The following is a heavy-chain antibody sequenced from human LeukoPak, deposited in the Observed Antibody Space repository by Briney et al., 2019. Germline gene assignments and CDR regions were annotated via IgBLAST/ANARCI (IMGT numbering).Heavy chain of an antibody. J-gene: IGHJ3*02. Sequence: GGSLRLSCSASGFTFSSHAMTWVRQAPGKGLEWVSGISGSGGSTYYADSVKGRFIISRDTSKTTVYLQMNSLRVEDTAVYYCATELRILSWEVDAFGIWGQGTMVTVCS. D-gene: IGHD1-26*01. CDR2: ISGSGGST. CDR1: GFTFSSHA. V-gene: IGHV3-23*01. CDR3: ATELRILSWEVDAFGI.